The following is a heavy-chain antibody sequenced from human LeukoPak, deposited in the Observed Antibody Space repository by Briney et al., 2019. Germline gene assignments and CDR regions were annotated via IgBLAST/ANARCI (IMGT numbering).Heavy chain of an antibody. CDR3: ALLKGGDF. Sequence: PGGSLRLSCAASGFTFSSYRMSWVRQAPGKGLEWVANIKQDGSEKYYADSVEGRFTISRDNAKNSVYLQMNSLRDEDAAVYYCALLKGGDFWGQGTRVTVSS. CDR2: IKQDGSEK. V-gene: IGHV3-7*02. J-gene: IGHJ3*01. CDR1: GFTFSSYR.